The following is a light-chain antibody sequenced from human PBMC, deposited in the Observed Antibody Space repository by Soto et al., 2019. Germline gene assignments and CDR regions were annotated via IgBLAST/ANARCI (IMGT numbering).Light chain of an antibody. CDR3: QRTYTFPWT. V-gene: IGKV1-39*01. Sequence: EIRTTPSPSCLYASVADTVTITFRARQFISAYLSWIQHKPGQAPCLLIYTASSLQDGGPLRFSGAGSRTDFIRTISVLQSEDSATYCCQRTYTFPWTFGQGTKV. J-gene: IGKJ1*01. CDR1: QFISAY. CDR2: TAS.